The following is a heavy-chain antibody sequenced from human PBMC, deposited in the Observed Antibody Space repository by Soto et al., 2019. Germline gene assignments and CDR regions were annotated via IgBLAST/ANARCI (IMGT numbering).Heavy chain of an antibody. Sequence: PSETLSLTCSFSVGSVTGGGYYWSWIRQLPGKGLEWIGYIYHTGSTFYNPSLKSRVTISLDTSKSQFSLKLTSVTAADTAMYYCAGRPERSMFEYWGQGSPVSVSS. CDR3: AGRPERSMFEY. CDR2: IYHTGST. J-gene: IGHJ4*02. D-gene: IGHD6-6*01. CDR1: VGSVTGGGYY. V-gene: IGHV4-31*03.